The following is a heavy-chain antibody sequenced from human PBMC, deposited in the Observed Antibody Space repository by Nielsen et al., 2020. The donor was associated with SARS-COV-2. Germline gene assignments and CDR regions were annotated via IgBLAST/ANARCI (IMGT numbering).Heavy chain of an antibody. Sequence: GESLKIPCKASGDGLSSYWISWVRQMPGKGPEWMGRIDPSDSYINYSPSFQGHVTISADKSISTAYLQWSSLKASDTAMYYCARHSNYYGSGTMSGWFDPWGQGTLVTVSS. V-gene: IGHV5-10-1*01. J-gene: IGHJ5*02. CDR2: IDPSDSYI. CDR1: GDGLSSYW. D-gene: IGHD3-10*01. CDR3: ARHSNYYGSGTMSGWFDP.